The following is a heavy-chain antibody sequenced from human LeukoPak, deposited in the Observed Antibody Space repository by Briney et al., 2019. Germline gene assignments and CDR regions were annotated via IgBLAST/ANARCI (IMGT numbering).Heavy chain of an antibody. CDR2: INPNSGDT. V-gene: IGHV1-2*02. J-gene: IGHJ4*02. CDR1: GYAFTSYY. D-gene: IGHD3-22*01. Sequence: ASVKVSCKASGYAFTSYYIQWVRQAPGQGLECMGWINPNSGDTHFARNFQDTVTMTRDTSITTVYMSLTRLTSADTAVYYCARGPLINSRGRHAHFDFWGQGTGFTVSS. CDR3: ARGPLINSRGRHAHFDF.